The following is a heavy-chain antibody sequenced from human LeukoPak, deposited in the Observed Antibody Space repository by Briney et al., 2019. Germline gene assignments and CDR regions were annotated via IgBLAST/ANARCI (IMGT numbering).Heavy chain of an antibody. V-gene: IGHV3-53*01. CDR3: ARAKFDLLFDY. J-gene: IGHJ4*02. CDR1: GFTFSSNY. Sequence: GGSLRLSCAASGFTFSSNYMSWVRQAPGKGLEWVSVIYSGGSTYYADSVKGRFTISRDNSKNTLYLQMNSLRAEDTAVYYCARAKFDLLFDYWGQGTLVTVSS. D-gene: IGHD3-9*01. CDR2: IYSGGST.